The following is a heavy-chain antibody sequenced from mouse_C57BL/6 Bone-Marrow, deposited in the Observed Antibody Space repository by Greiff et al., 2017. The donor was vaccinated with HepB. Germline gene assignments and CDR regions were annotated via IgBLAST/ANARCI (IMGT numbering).Heavy chain of an antibody. Sequence: EVHLVESGPELVKPGASVKISCKASGYSFTGYYMNWVKQSPEKSLEWIGEINPSTGGTTYNQKFKAKATLTVDKSSSTAYMQLKSLTSEDSAVYYCARKQLRLRMTWFAYWGQGTLVTVSA. V-gene: IGHV1-42*01. J-gene: IGHJ3*01. CDR3: ARKQLRLRMTWFAY. D-gene: IGHD3-2*02. CDR1: GYSFTGYY. CDR2: INPSTGGT.